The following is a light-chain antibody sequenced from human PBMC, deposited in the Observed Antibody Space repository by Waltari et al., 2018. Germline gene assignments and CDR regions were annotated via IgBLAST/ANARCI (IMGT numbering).Light chain of an antibody. Sequence: VLTQSPVTLSLSPGEGATLACRASQSLTKKYLAWYQQNPGQAPRLLIYGASSRAAGIPDRFSGSGSGTDFTLTISRLEPEDFAVYYCQQYGSSVMYTFDQGTKLEIK. J-gene: IGKJ2*01. CDR2: GAS. CDR1: QSLTKKY. CDR3: QQYGSSVMYT. V-gene: IGKV3-20*01.